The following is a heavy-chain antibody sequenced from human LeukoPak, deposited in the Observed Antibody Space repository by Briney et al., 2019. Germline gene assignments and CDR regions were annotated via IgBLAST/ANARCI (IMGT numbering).Heavy chain of an antibody. Sequence: PSQTLSLTCTVSGGSISSGSYYWSCIRQPAGKGLEWIGRIYTSGSTNYNPSLKSRVTISVDTSKNQFSLKLSSVTAADTAVYYCARVSTGPLYMDVWGKGTTVTISS. CDR1: GGSISSGSYY. J-gene: IGHJ6*03. V-gene: IGHV4-61*02. CDR3: ARVSTGPLYMDV. D-gene: IGHD4-17*01. CDR2: IYTSGST.